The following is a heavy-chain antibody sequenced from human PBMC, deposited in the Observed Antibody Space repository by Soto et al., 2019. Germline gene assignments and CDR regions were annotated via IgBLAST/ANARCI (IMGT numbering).Heavy chain of an antibody. V-gene: IGHV4-30-4*01. CDR3: ARGRYCLTGRCFPNWFDS. J-gene: IGHJ5*01. D-gene: IGHD7-27*01. CDR2: IYKSATT. CDR1: GDSISNLDYF. Sequence: SETLYLTYSVSGDSISNLDYFWAWIRQPPGQALEYIGYIYKSATTYYNPPFESRVAISVDTSKSQFSLNVTSVTAADTAVYFCARGRYCLTGRCFPNWFDSWGQGALVT.